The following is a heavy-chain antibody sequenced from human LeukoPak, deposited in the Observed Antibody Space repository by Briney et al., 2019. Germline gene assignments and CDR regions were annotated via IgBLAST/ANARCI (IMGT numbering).Heavy chain of an antibody. D-gene: IGHD3-22*01. CDR3: AKDRPKVVVISAFDI. Sequence: GGSLRLSCAASGFTFSSYSMNWVRQAPGKGLEWVSLISGDGGSTYYADSVKGRFTISRDNSKNSLYLQMNSLRTEDTALYYCAKDRPKVVVISAFDIWGQGTMVTVSS. V-gene: IGHV3-43*02. J-gene: IGHJ3*02. CDR1: GFTFSSYS. CDR2: ISGDGGST.